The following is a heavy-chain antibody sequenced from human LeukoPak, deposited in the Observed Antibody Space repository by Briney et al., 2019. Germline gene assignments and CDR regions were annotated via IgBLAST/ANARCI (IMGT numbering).Heavy chain of an antibody. D-gene: IGHD6-6*01. CDR3: ARGGGSSSPFDY. V-gene: IGHV4-30-2*01. J-gene: IGHJ4*02. CDR1: GGSISSGGYS. CDR2: IYHTGST. Sequence: SETLSLTCAVSGGSISSGGYSCSWIRQPPGRGLKWIGYIYHTGSTYYHRSLESRVTISVDRSKNQFSLKLSSVTAADTAVYYCARGGGSSSPFDYWGQGTLVTVSS.